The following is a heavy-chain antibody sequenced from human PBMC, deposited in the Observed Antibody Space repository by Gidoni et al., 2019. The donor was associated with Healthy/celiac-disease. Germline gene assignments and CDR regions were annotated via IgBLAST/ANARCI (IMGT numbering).Heavy chain of an antibody. J-gene: IGHJ6*02. CDR3: ARMGVVVPAGGDVKRYYYYYYGMDV. V-gene: IGHV2-70*15. CDR1: GFSLSTSGMC. CDR2: IDWDDDK. Sequence: QVTLRESGPALVKPTQTLTLTCTFSGFSLSTSGMCVSWIRQPPGKALEWLARIDWDDDKYYSTSLKTRLTISKDTSKNQVVLTMTNMDPVDTATYYCARMGVVVPAGGDVKRYYYYYYGMDVWGQGTTVTVSS. D-gene: IGHD2-2*01.